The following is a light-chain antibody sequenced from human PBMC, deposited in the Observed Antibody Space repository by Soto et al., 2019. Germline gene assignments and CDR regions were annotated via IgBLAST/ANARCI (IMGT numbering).Light chain of an antibody. CDR2: SNS. CDR3: AVWDDSLNAVV. V-gene: IGLV1-44*01. CDR1: SSNIGSNT. J-gene: IGLJ2*01. Sequence: QSAVTQPPSASGTPGQRVTISCSGSSSNIGSNTVDWYQQLPGTAPKLLIYSNSQRPSGVPDRLSGSKSGTSASLAISGLQSEDEADYYCAVWDDSLNAVVFGGGTKLTVL.